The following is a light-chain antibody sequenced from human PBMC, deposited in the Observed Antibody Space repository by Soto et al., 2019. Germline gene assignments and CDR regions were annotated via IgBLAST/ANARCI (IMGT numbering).Light chain of an antibody. V-gene: IGKV1-39*01. CDR3: LQTDSVPYT. CDR1: QSISSY. J-gene: IGKJ2*01. Sequence: DIQMTQSPSSLSASVGYRVTLTCRASQSISSYLNWYQLKPGRPPKLLIYFASSLQAGVPSRFSGAGSATDFTLTLTDLQPADFTSYVCLQTDSVPYTFGQG. CDR2: FAS.